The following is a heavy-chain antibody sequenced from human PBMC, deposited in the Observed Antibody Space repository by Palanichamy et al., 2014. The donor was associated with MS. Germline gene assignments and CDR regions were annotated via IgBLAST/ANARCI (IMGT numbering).Heavy chain of an antibody. CDR1: GDSVSSNTAA. J-gene: IGHJ5*01. V-gene: IGHV6-1*01. CDR3: ARGVSVAGYDS. D-gene: IGHD6-19*01. CDR2: TYYRSKWYN. Sequence: QVQLQQSGPGLMKPSQTLSLTCAISGDSVSSNTAAWSWIRQSPSRGLEWLGRTYYRSKWYNDYAPSVQSRITINTDTPKNQFSLRLTSVTPEDTAVYYCARGVSVAGYDSWGQGTLVTVSS.